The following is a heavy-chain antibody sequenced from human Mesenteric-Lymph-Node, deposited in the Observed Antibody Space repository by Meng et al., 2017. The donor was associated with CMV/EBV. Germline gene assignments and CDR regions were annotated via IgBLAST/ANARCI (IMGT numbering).Heavy chain of an antibody. V-gene: IGHV4-39*07. D-gene: IGHD5-18*01. CDR3: ARVKSYGYWGRWTFDY. CDR1: GGSISSSSHY. Sequence: SETLSLTCTVSGGSISSSSHYWGWIRQSPGKGLEWIGTIYYTGSTYYNPSLKSRVTVLVDTSKNQFSLKLSSVTAADTAVYYCARVKSYGYWGRWTFDYWGQGTLVTVSS. CDR2: IYYTGST. J-gene: IGHJ4*02.